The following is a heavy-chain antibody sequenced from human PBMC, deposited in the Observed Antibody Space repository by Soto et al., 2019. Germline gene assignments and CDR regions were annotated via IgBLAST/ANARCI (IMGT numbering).Heavy chain of an antibody. CDR1: RSTVTKFY. V-gene: IGHV1-2*02. Sequence: ASVKVSGKASRSTVTKFYLHWVRQAPGQRPEWMGWINNGGGTIYAQKFQGRLTMTRDTSITTAYMELSRLSSDDTAFYYCATSSDWSPLLDYWGQGTLVTVSS. CDR2: INNGGGT. CDR3: ATSSDWSPLLDY. D-gene: IGHD6-19*01. J-gene: IGHJ4*02.